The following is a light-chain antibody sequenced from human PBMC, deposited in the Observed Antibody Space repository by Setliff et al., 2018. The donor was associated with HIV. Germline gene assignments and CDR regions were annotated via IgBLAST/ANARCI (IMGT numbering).Light chain of an antibody. V-gene: IGLV2-23*02. J-gene: IGLJ1*01. CDR1: GTDVGYYDL. Sequence: QSALAQPASVSGPPGQSITIPCTGTGTDVGYYDLVSWYQQHPGKAPKFLMFEVNKRPTGVSDRLSGSKSGNTASLTISGLQAEDEAVYYCCSYAGFDTYVFGSGTKGTVL. CDR3: CSYAGFDTYV. CDR2: EVN.